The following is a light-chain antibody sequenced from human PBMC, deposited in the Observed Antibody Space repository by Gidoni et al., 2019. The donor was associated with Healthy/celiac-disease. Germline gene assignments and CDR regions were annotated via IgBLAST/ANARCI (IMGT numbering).Light chain of an antibody. Sequence: DIQITQSASSLSASVGDRVTITCQASQDISNYLNWYQQKPGKAPKLLIYDAANLETGVPSRFSGSGSGTDFTFTISSLQPEDIATYYCQQYDNHPVFXGXTKVEIK. CDR3: QQYDNHPV. V-gene: IGKV1-33*01. CDR2: DAA. CDR1: QDISNY. J-gene: IGKJ4*01.